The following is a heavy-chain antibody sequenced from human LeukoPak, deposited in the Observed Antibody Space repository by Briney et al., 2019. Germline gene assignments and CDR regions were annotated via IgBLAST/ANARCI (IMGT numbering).Heavy chain of an antibody. D-gene: IGHD5-12*01. CDR3: ARPGGSGYDFGY. J-gene: IGHJ4*02. Sequence: ASVKVSCKASGHTFTSYDINWVRQATGQGLEWMGWMNPNSGNTGYAQKFQGRVTMTRNTSISTAYMELSSLRSEDTAVYYCARPGGSGYDFGYWGQGTLVTVSS. V-gene: IGHV1-8*01. CDR2: MNPNSGNT. CDR1: GHTFTSYD.